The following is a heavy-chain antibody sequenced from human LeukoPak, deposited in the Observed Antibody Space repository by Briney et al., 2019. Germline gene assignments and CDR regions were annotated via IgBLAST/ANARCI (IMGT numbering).Heavy chain of an antibody. CDR3: VKTIAVAGNFDY. J-gene: IGHJ4*02. CDR2: ISSNGGST. CDR1: GFTFSSYA. V-gene: IGHV3-64D*06. D-gene: IGHD6-19*01. Sequence: PGGSLRLSCLVPGFTFSSYAMHWVRQAPGKGLEYVSAISSNGGSTYYADSVKGKFIISRDNSKNTLYLQMSSLRAEDTAVYYCVKTIAVAGNFDYWGQGTLVTVSS.